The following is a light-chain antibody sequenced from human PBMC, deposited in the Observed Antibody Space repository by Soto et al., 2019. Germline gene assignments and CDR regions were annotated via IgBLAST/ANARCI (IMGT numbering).Light chain of an antibody. Sequence: QSALTQPASVSGSPGQSITISCTGTSSGVGGYNYVSWYQQYPGKAPKLMIYEVSNRPSGVSNRFSGSKSGNTASLTISGLQAEDEADYYCSSYTSSSTHYVFGTGTKLTVL. CDR3: SSYTSSSTHYV. J-gene: IGLJ1*01. CDR2: EVS. V-gene: IGLV2-14*01. CDR1: SSGVGGYNY.